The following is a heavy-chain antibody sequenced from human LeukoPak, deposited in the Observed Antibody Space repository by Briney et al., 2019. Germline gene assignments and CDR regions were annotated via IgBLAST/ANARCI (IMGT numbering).Heavy chain of an antibody. V-gene: IGHV3-7*01. Sequence: PGGSLRLSCAASGFTFTSYWMHWVRQAPGKGLEWVANIKQDGSEKYYVDSVKGRFTISRDNAKNSLYLQMNSLRAEDTAVYYCARDRDSSGPDAFDIWGQGTMVTVSS. D-gene: IGHD6-19*01. J-gene: IGHJ3*02. CDR3: ARDRDSSGPDAFDI. CDR1: GFTFTSYW. CDR2: IKQDGSEK.